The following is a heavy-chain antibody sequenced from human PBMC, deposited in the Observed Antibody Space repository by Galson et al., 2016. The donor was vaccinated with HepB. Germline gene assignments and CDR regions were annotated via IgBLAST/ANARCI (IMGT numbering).Heavy chain of an antibody. CDR3: ARSYLLGRGFGW. CDR2: TFYRSNWQN. CDR1: GDSVSSNSAG. Sequence: CAISGDSVSSNSAGWNWIRQSPSRGLEWLGRTFYRSNWQNDYAESVKSPITINPDTSKNHFSLQLNSVTPEDTAVYYCARSYLLGRGFGWWGQGTLVTVSS. D-gene: IGHD7-27*01. J-gene: IGHJ4*02. V-gene: IGHV6-1*01.